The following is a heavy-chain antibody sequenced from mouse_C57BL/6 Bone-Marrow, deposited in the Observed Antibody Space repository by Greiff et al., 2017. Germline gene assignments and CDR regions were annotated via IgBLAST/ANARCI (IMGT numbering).Heavy chain of an antibody. Sequence: EVKLMESGGGLVKPGGSLKLSCAASGFTFSDYGMHWVRQAPEKGLEWVAYISSGSSTIYYADTVKGRFTISRDNAKNTLFLQMTSLRSEDTAMYYCARSGFYYVYFDYWGQGTTLTVSS. D-gene: IGHD2-1*01. J-gene: IGHJ2*01. V-gene: IGHV5-17*01. CDR2: ISSGSSTI. CDR3: ARSGFYYVYFDY. CDR1: GFTFSDYG.